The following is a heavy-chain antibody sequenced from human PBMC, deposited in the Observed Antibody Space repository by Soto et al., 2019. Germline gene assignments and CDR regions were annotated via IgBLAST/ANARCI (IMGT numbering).Heavy chain of an antibody. V-gene: IGHV4-59*01. CDR2: IYYSGST. D-gene: IGHD5-12*01. Sequence: KPSETLSLTCTVSGGSISSYYWSWIRQPPGKGLEWIGYIYYSGSTNYNPSLKSRVTISVDTSKNQFSLKLSSVTAADTAVYYCARFSGGDGYNYGFDYWGQGTLVTVSS. CDR1: GGSISSYY. CDR3: ARFSGGDGYNYGFDY. J-gene: IGHJ4*02.